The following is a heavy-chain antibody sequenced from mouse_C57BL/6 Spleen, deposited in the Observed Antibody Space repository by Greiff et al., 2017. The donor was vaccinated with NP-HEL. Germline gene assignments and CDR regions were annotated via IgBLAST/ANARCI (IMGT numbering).Heavy chain of an antibody. CDR3: ARHEEGSYYGSSLFAY. J-gene: IGHJ3*01. CDR2: FYPGSGSI. CDR1: GYTFTEYT. V-gene: IGHV1-62-2*01. Sequence: QVHVKQSGAELVKPGASVKLSCKASGYTFTEYTIHWVKQRSGQGLEWIGWFYPGSGSIKYNEKFKDKATLTADKSSSTVYMELSRLTSEDSAVYFCARHEEGSYYGSSLFAYWGQGTLVTVSA. D-gene: IGHD1-1*01.